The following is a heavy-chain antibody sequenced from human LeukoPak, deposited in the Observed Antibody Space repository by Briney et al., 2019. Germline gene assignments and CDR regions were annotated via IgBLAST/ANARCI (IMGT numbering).Heavy chain of an antibody. D-gene: IGHD3-9*01. V-gene: IGHV5-51*01. CDR2: IYPGEYDI. CDR1: GYSFSNYW. Sequence: GESLKISCKGSGYSFSNYWIGWVRQLPGKGLEWMGIIYPGEYDIRYSPSFQGQVTISADKSISTAYLQWSSLKASDTAMYYCARVKELRYFDWLDYWGQGTLVTVSS. CDR3: ARVKELRYFDWLDY. J-gene: IGHJ4*02.